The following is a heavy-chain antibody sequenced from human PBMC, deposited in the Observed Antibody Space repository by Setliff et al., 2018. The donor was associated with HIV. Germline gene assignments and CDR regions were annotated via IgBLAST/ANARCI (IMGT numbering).Heavy chain of an antibody. CDR3: AYSGRQLRGPYFDF. Sequence: ESGPTLVNPTQTLTLTCTFSGFSLSSSGVGVGWIRQPPGKALEWLAVIYWNNDKHYSTSLKSRLTVTKDTSKNRVVFTMTNMDPVDTATYYCAYSGRQLRGPYFDFWGQGTPVTVSS. V-gene: IGHV2-5*01. D-gene: IGHD1-1*01. CDR1: GFSLSSSGVG. CDR2: IYWNNDK. J-gene: IGHJ4*02.